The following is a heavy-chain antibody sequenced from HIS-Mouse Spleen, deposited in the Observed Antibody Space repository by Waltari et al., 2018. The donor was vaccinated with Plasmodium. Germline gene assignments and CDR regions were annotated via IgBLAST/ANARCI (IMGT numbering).Heavy chain of an antibody. CDR2: FDPEDGET. Sequence: QVQLVPSGAAVKKTGASVTVSCQVSGYTLPDLYMHWVRNAPGKGLEWMGVFDPEDGETIYAQKFQGRVTMTEDTSTDTAYMELSSLRSEDTAVYYCATDLRKWLRLFWFDPWGQGTLVTVSS. CDR1: GYTLPDLY. J-gene: IGHJ5*02. CDR3: ATDLRKWLRLFWFDP. V-gene: IGHV1-24*01. D-gene: IGHD5-12*01.